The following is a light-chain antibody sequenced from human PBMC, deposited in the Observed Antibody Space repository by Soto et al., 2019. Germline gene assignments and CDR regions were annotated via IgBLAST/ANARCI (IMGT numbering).Light chain of an antibody. CDR1: QGMITW. V-gene: IGKV1-12*01. Sequence: DIQMTQSPSSVSASVGDRVTITCRASQGMITWLVWYQQKTGKAPQFLMSAASRSQPKVPSSFSGGTSGKYFTLTTHSLQHEDLATYYCQQADSYPLTFGGRTRVEI. CDR3: QQADSYPLT. CDR2: AAS. J-gene: IGKJ4*01.